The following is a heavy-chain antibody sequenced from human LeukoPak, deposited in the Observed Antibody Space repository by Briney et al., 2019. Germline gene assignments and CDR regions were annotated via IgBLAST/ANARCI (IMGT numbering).Heavy chain of an antibody. CDR1: GGSISSSSYY. V-gene: IGHV4-61*02. CDR3: ARDLGDYGDYDNLFDY. J-gene: IGHJ4*02. Sequence: SETLSLTCTVSGGSISSSSYYWSWIRQPAGKGLEWIGRIYTSGSTNYNPSLKSRVTMSVDTSKNQFSLKLSSVTAADTAVYYCARDLGDYGDYDNLFDYWGQGTLVTVSS. D-gene: IGHD4-17*01. CDR2: IYTSGST.